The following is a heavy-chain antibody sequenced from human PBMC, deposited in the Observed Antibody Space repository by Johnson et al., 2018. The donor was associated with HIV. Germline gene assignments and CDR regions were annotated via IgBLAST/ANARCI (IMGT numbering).Heavy chain of an antibody. J-gene: IGHJ3*02. Sequence: QVQLVESGGGVVQPGGSLRLSCAASGFTFADYGMHWVRQPPGKGLEWVAFIAHDESITHYADSVKGRFTMSRDNSKNTLYLQMKSLRPEETSIYYCAKDPDRSITMIVVGDAFDIWGQGTMVTVSS. D-gene: IGHD3-22*01. CDR3: AKDPDRSITMIVVGDAFDI. CDR1: GFTFADYG. CDR2: IAHDESIT. V-gene: IGHV3-30*02.